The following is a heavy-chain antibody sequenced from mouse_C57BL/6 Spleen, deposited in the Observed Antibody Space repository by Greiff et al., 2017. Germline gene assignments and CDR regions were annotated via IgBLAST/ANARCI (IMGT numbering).Heavy chain of an antibody. V-gene: IGHV5-16*01. Sequence: EVKVIESEGGLVQPGSSMKLSCTASGFTFSDSYMAWVRQVPEKGLEWVANINYDGSSTYYLDSLKSRFIISRDNAKNILYLQMISLKSEDTATYYGARDYGSSYWYFDVWGTGTTVTVSS. CDR2: INYDGSST. J-gene: IGHJ1*03. D-gene: IGHD1-1*01. CDR1: GFTFSDSY. CDR3: ARDYGSSYWYFDV.